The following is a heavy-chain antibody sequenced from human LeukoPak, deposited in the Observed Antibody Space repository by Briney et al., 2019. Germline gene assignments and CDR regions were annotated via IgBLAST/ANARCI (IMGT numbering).Heavy chain of an antibody. D-gene: IGHD5-18*01. CDR3: AKDMGYTFGHAFDY. CDR2: TSNDGSNK. J-gene: IGHJ4*02. Sequence: PGRSLRLSCAASGFTFSDYNMHWVRQAPGQGLEWVSLTSNDGSNKYYAVSVKGRFTISRDNTKNTLYLQMNSLRTEDTAVYYCAKDMGYTFGHAFDYWGQGTLVTVPS. CDR1: GFTFSDYN. V-gene: IGHV3-30-3*01.